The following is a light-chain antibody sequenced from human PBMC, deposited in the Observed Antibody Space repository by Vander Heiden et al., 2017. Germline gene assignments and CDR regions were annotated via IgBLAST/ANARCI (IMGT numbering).Light chain of an antibody. Sequence: QSVLTQPPPASGTPGQRVTISCSGSSSNIGSNTVNWYQQLPGTAPKLLIYGNNQRPSGVPDRFSGSKSGTSASLAISGLQSEDEADYYCAAWDDSLNAAVFGGGTQLTVL. CDR3: AAWDDSLNAAV. CDR2: GNN. V-gene: IGLV1-44*01. CDR1: SSNIGSNT. J-gene: IGLJ7*01.